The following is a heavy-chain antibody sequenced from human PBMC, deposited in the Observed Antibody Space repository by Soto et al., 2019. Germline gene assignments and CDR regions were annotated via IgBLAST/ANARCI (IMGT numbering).Heavy chain of an antibody. Sequence: VESLKISWKGFGCSFTSYWIGWVRPMPGKGLEWMGIIYPGDSDTRYSPSFQGQVTISADKSISTAYLQWSSLKASDTAMYYCARAQYYEILAGYYYPDAFDIWGQGTMVTV. CDR2: IYPGDSDT. J-gene: IGHJ3*02. CDR1: GCSFTSYW. CDR3: ARAQYYEILAGYYYPDAFDI. V-gene: IGHV5-51*01. D-gene: IGHD3-9*01.